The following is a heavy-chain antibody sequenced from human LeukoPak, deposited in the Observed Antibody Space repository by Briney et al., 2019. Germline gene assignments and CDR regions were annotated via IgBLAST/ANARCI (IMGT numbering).Heavy chain of an antibody. CDR2: ISASGSSI. CDR3: ASEYCTNGVCYNP. D-gene: IGHD2-8*01. CDR1: AFTVSDYY. Sequence: GGSLRLSCAASAFTVSDYYMSWIRQAPGKGLGWVSYISASGSSIYYADSVKGRFTIPRDNAKNSLYLQMNSLTTEDTAVYYCASEYCTNGVCYNPWGQGTLVTVSS. V-gene: IGHV3-11*01. J-gene: IGHJ5*02.